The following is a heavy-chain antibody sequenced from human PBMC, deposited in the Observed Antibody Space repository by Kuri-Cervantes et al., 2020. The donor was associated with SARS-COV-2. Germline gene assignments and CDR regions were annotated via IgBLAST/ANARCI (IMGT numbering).Heavy chain of an antibody. CDR1: GYXFTTYW. Sequence: ESLKIXCKGSGYXFTTYWIAWVRQXPGKGLEWIGXIYPGDSDIRYSPSFQGQVTISADKSISTAYLQWSSLKASDTAXXYCVRCYDXSGYPDYWGQGTLVTVSS. V-gene: IGHV5-51*01. J-gene: IGHJ4*02. CDR2: IYPGDSDI. D-gene: IGHD3-22*01. CDR3: VRCYDXSGYPDY.